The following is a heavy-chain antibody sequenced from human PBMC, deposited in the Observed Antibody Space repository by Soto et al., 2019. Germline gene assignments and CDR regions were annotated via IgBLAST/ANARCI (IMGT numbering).Heavy chain of an antibody. J-gene: IGHJ5*02. Sequence: SETLSLTCTVSGGSISSGDYYWSWIRQPPGKGLEWIGYIYYSGSTYYNPSLKSRVTISVDTSKNQFSLKLSSVTAADTAVYYCARDPAYYDFWSGYYPDNWFDPWGQGTLVTVSS. D-gene: IGHD3-3*01. V-gene: IGHV4-30-4*01. CDR3: ARDPAYYDFWSGYYPDNWFDP. CDR2: IYYSGST. CDR1: GGSISSGDYY.